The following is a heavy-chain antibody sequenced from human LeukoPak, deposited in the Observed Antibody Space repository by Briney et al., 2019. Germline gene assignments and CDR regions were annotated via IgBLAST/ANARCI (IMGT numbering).Heavy chain of an antibody. J-gene: IGHJ6*02. D-gene: IGHD4-17*01. CDR1: GFTFSSYG. CDR2: ISYDGSNK. CDR3: AKERADYGDYQYGMDV. Sequence: GGSLRLSCAASGFTFSSYGMHWVRQAPGKGVEWGAVISYDGSNKYYADPVRGRFTISRDNSKNTLYLQMNSLRAEDTAVYYCAKERADYGDYQYGMDVWGQGTTVTVSS. V-gene: IGHV3-30*18.